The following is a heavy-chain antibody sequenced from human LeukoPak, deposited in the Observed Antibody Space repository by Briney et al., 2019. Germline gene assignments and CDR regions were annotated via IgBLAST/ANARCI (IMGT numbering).Heavy chain of an antibody. D-gene: IGHD3-16*02. J-gene: IGHJ6*03. CDR3: ARDSRLIEYSNYYYYYMDV. V-gene: IGHV4-61*02. CDR1: GGSISSGSYY. CDR2: IYSSGST. Sequence: SETLSLTCTVSGGSISSGSYYWSWIRQPAGKGLEWIGRIYSSGSTNYNPSLKSRVTISVDTSKNQFSLKLSSVTAADTAVYYCARDSRLIEYSNYYYYYMDVWGKGTTVTVSS.